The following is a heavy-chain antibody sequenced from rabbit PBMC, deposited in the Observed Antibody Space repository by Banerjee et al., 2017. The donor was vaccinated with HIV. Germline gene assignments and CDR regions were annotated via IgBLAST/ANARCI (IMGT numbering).Heavy chain of an antibody. CDR2: IYAGGGSA. CDR1: GFDFSTYG. Sequence: QEQLKEIGGGLVQPGGSLTLSCKASGFDFSTYGVSWVRQAPGKGLEWIGIIYAGGGSADYATWVNGRFTISSDNAQNTVDLQMFSLTAADTATYFCARGGDYTYGYGGYVYGLWGPGPLVTVS. V-gene: IGHV1S47*01. J-gene: IGHJ6*01. CDR3: ARGGDYTYGYGGYVYGL. D-gene: IGHD6-1*01.